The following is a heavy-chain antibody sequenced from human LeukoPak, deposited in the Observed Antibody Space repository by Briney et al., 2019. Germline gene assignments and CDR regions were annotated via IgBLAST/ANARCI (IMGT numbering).Heavy chain of an antibody. D-gene: IGHD5-18*01. Sequence: GGSLRLSCAPSGFTFSSYAMSWVRQAPGKRLEWVSAISGSGGTTYYEDSVNGRFTISRDNSKNTLYLQMNSLRVEDTAVYYCAKGGDYSYGKYFDYWGQGTLVTVSS. CDR3: AKGGDYSYGKYFDY. V-gene: IGHV3-23*01. CDR1: GFTFSSYA. J-gene: IGHJ4*02. CDR2: ISGSGGTT.